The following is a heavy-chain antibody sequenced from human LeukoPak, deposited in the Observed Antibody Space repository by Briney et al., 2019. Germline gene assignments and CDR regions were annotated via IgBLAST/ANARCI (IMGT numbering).Heavy chain of an antibody. Sequence: PGGSLRLSCAASGFTFSSYSMNWVRQAPGKGLEWVSSISSSSSYIYYADSVKGRFTISRDNAKNSLYLQMNSLRAEDTAVYYCARDWAPPRYYDFWSGYSRYYYYYGMDVWGQGTTVTVSS. J-gene: IGHJ6*02. D-gene: IGHD3-3*01. CDR2: ISSSSSYI. CDR1: GFTFSSYS. CDR3: ARDWAPPRYYDFWSGYSRYYYYYGMDV. V-gene: IGHV3-21*01.